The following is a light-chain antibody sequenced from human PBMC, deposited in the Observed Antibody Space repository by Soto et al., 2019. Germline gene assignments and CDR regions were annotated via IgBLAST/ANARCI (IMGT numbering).Light chain of an antibody. V-gene: IGKV3-20*01. CDR2: GAS. CDR1: QSVSSNY. Sequence: EIVLTQSPGTLSLSPGERATLSCRASQSVSSNYLAWYQQKPGQAPRLLIYGASSRATGIPDRFSGSGSGTDFTLTINRLEPEDFAVYYCQQYGSSPPEKTFDQGTKVEIK. CDR3: QQYGSSPPEKT. J-gene: IGKJ1*01.